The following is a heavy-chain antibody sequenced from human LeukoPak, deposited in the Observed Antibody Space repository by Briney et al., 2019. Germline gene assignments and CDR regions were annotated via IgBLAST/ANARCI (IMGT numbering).Heavy chain of an antibody. CDR2: ISSSGSTI. Sequence: PGGSLRLSCAASGFTFSDYYMSWIRQAPGKGLEWVSYISSSGSTIYYADSVKGRFTISRDNAKNSLYLQMNSLRAEDTAVYCCVRDKHYYDSNGYGYYFDYWGQGTLVTVSS. D-gene: IGHD3-22*01. CDR3: VRDKHYYDSNGYGYYFDY. CDR1: GFTFSDYY. J-gene: IGHJ4*02. V-gene: IGHV3-11*04.